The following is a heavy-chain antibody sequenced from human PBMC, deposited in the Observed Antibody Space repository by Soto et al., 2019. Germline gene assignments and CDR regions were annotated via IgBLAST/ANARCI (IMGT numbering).Heavy chain of an antibody. CDR1: GGSFSGYY. D-gene: IGHD3-16*01. Sequence: SETLSLTCAVYGGSFSGYYWSWIRQPPGKGLEWIGEINHSGSTNYNPSLKSRVTISVDTSKNQFSLKLSSVTAADTAVYYCARATYYDYIWGSKAVFAYWVHGTLVTVSS. CDR3: ARATYYDYIWGSKAVFAY. CDR2: INHSGST. V-gene: IGHV4-34*01. J-gene: IGHJ4*01.